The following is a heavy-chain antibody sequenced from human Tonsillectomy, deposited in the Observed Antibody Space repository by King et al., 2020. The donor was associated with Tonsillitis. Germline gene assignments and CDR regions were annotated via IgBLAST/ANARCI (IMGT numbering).Heavy chain of an antibody. CDR1: GGSFSGYY. CDR2: INYSGST. CDR3: ARETRSYDSRGYPGNYYMDV. D-gene: IGHD3-22*01. J-gene: IGHJ6*03. Sequence: QVQLQQWGAGLLKPSETLSLTCAVYGGSFSGYYWSWIRQPPGKGLEWIGEINYSGSTNYNPSLKSRVTMSVDTSKNQFSLKLSSVTAADTAVYYCARETRSYDSRGYPGNYYMDVWGKGTTVTVSS. V-gene: IGHV4-34*01.